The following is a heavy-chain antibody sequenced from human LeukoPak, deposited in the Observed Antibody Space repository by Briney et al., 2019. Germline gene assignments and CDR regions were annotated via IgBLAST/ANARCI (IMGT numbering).Heavy chain of an antibody. Sequence: PGGSLRLSCAASGFTFSDYSMSWVRQAPGKGLEWVANIKQDGSEKYYVDSVKGRFTISRDNAKNSLYLQMNSLRAEDTAVYYCARTPRGGGYYYGMDVWGQGTTVTVSS. V-gene: IGHV3-7*01. D-gene: IGHD3-16*01. CDR2: IKQDGSEK. CDR3: ARTPRGGGYYYGMDV. CDR1: GFTFSDYS. J-gene: IGHJ6*02.